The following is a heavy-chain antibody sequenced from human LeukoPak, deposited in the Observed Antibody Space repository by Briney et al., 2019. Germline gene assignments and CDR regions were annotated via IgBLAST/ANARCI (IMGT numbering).Heavy chain of an antibody. CDR3: ARSNSSSWYDLAY. J-gene: IGHJ4*02. CDR2: IYPGDSET. D-gene: IGHD6-13*01. Sequence: GESLKISCKGSGYSFTSYWIGWVRQMPGKGLEWMGIIYPGDSETRYSPSFQGQVTISADKSISTAYLQWSSLKASDTAMYYCARSNSSSWYDLAYWGQGTLVTVSS. V-gene: IGHV5-51*01. CDR1: GYSFTSYW.